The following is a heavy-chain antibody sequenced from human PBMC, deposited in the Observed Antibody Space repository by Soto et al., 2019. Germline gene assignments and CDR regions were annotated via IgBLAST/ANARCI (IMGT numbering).Heavy chain of an antibody. CDR1: GFSLSTRGVG. J-gene: IGHJ3*02. CDR2: IYWDDDK. V-gene: IGHV2-5*02. Sequence: QITLKESGPTLMKPTQTLTLTCTFSGFSLSTRGVGVGWIRQPPGKALECLALIYWDDDKRYSPSLSSRLTITKDTSKNQVVLTMTNMDPVDTATYFCAHTGSMTTVTKGAFDIWGQGTMVTVSS. CDR3: AHTGSMTTVTKGAFDI. D-gene: IGHD4-17*01.